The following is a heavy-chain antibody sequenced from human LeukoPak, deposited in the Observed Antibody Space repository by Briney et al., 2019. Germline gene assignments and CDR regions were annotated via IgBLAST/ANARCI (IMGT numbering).Heavy chain of an antibody. CDR3: ARESKWSTSY. CDR2: ISGSGSNT. D-gene: IGHD2-15*01. V-gene: IGHV3-23*01. CDR1: GFTFRSYG. J-gene: IGHJ4*02. Sequence: GGSLRLSCAASGFTFRSYGMSWVRQAPGKGLEWVSAISGSGSNTDYADSVKGRFTISRDNSKNTLYLQMNSLRAEDTAVYYCARESKWSTSYWGQGTLVTVSS.